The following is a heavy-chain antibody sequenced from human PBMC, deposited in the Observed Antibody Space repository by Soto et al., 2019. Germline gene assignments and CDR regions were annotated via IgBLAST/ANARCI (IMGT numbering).Heavy chain of an antibody. Sequence: GGSLRLSCAASGFTFSSYWMHWVRQAPGKGLVWVSRINSDGSSTSYADSVKGRFTISRDNAKNTLYLQMNSLRAEDTAVYYCARGEWGTPYCGGDCYYYYGMDVWGQGTTVTVSS. J-gene: IGHJ6*02. V-gene: IGHV3-74*01. CDR2: INSDGSST. CDR3: ARGEWGTPYCGGDCYYYYGMDV. D-gene: IGHD2-21*02. CDR1: GFTFSSYW.